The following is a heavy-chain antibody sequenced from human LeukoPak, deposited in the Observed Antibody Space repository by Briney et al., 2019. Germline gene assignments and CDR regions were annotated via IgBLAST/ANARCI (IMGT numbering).Heavy chain of an antibody. CDR3: ARRYVDTAMVTDRSSYYYYGMDV. D-gene: IGHD5-18*01. J-gene: IGHJ6*02. V-gene: IGHV1-18*01. CDR1: GYTFTSYG. Sequence: ASVKVSCKASGYTFTSYGISWVRQAPGQGLEWMGWISAYNGNTNYAQKLQGRVTMTTDTSTGTAYMELRSLRSDDTAVYYCARRYVDTAMVTDRSSYYYYGMDVWGQGTTVTVSS. CDR2: ISAYNGNT.